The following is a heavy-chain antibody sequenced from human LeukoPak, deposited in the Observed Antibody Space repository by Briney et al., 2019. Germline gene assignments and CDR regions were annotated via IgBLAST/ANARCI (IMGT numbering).Heavy chain of an antibody. CDR3: ATLPLYDSSGYYIDY. V-gene: IGHV4-4*02. D-gene: IGHD3-22*01. CDR1: GGSISSNNW. CDR2: IYHSGST. Sequence: SETLSLTCAVSGGSISSNNWWGWVRQPPGKGLEWIGEIYHSGSTNYNPSLKSRVTISVDTSKNQFSLKLSSVTAADTAVYYCATLPLYDSSGYYIDYWGQGTLVTVSS. J-gene: IGHJ4*02.